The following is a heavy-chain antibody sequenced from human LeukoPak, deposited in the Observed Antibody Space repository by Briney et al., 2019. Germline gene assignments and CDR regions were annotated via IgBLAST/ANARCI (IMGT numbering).Heavy chain of an antibody. CDR2: IYTSGST. Sequence: ASETLSLTCTVSGGSISSGSYYWSWIRQPAGKGLEWIGRIYTSGSTNYNPSLKSRATISVDTSKNQFSLKLSSVTAADTAVYYCASPLDYWGQGTLVTVSS. CDR3: ASPLDY. J-gene: IGHJ4*02. CDR1: GGSISSGSYY. V-gene: IGHV4-61*02.